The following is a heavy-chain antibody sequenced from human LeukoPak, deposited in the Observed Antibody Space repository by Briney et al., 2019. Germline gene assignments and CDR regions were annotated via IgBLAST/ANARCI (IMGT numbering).Heavy chain of an antibody. CDR3: ATDGIWNDVGFWFDP. D-gene: IGHD1-1*01. CDR2: FDPEDGET. V-gene: IGHV1-24*01. CDR1: GYTLTELS. Sequence: GASVKVSCKASGYTLTELSMHWVRQAPGKGLEWMGGFDPEDGETIYAQKFQGRVTMTEDTSTDTAYMELSSLRSEDTAVYYCATDGIWNDVGFWFDPWGQGTLVTVSS. J-gene: IGHJ5*02.